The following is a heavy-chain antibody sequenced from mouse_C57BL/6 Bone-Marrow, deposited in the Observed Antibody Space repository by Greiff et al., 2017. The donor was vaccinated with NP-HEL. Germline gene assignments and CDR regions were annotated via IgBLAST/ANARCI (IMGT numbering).Heavy chain of an antibody. Sequence: EVHLVESGGGLVKPGGSLKLSCAASGFTFSDYGMHWVRQAPEKGLEWVAYISSGSSTIYYADTVKGRFTISRDNAKNTLFLQMTSLRSEDTAIYYCTPYCCGRGASYALDYWGKGPSLTVSS. CDR1: GFTFSDYG. V-gene: IGHV5-17*01. D-gene: IGHD1-1*01. CDR2: ISSGSSTI. J-gene: IGHJ4*01. CDR3: TPYCCGRGASYALDY.